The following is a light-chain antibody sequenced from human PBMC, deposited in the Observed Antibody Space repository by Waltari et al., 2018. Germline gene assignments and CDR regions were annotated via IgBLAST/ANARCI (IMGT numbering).Light chain of an antibody. CDR1: QSVSRW. J-gene: IGKJ1*01. Sequence: DIQMTQFPSTLSASVGDRVTITCRASQSVSRWLGWYQQKPGKAPKLLIYKASTLEGGVPSRCSGSGSGTEFTLTISSLQPDDFATYYCQQYNAYSTFGQGTKVDIK. V-gene: IGKV1-5*03. CDR2: KAS. CDR3: QQYNAYST.